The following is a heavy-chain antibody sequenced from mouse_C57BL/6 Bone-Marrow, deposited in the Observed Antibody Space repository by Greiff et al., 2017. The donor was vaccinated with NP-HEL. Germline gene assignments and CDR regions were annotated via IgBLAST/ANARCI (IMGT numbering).Heavy chain of an antibody. D-gene: IGHD1-1*01. J-gene: IGHJ1*03. CDR1: GYTFTSYW. V-gene: IGHV1-50*01. CDR3: ARSYYGSSFYWYFDV. CDR2: IDPSDSYT. Sequence: QVHVKQPGAELVKPGASVKLSCKASGYTFTSYWMQWVKQRPGQGLEWIGEIDPSDSYTNYNQKFKGKATLTVDTSSSTAYMQLSSLTSEDSAVYYCARSYYGSSFYWYFDVWGTGTTVTVSS.